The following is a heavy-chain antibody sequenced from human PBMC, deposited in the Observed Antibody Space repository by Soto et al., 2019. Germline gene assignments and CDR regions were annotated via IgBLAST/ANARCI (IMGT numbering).Heavy chain of an antibody. Sequence: EVQLLESGGGLVQPGGSLRLSCAASGFPFSRCAMNWVRQAPGKGLEWVSTISHSDHSTYYADSVKGRFTVSRAKAENTLYLQMNIMRDEDTVIYYCAKRGGDSGWGVFDSWGQGTLVTVSS. V-gene: IGHV3-23*01. J-gene: IGHJ4*02. D-gene: IGHD6-19*01. CDR3: AKRGGDSGWGVFDS. CDR2: ISHSDHST. CDR1: GFPFSRCA.